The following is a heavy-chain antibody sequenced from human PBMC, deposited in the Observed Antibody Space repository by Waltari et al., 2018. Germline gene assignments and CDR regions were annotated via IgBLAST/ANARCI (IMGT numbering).Heavy chain of an antibody. CDR2: IYHSGST. Sequence: QVQLQESGPGLVKPSETLSLTCAVSGYSISSGYYWGWIRQPPGKGLEWIGSIYHSGSTYYNPSLKSGVTISVDTSKNQFSLKLSSVTAADTAVYYCARHRTRAYYDFWSGYYTLLGAFDIWGQGTMVTVSS. J-gene: IGHJ3*02. CDR1: GYSISSGYY. D-gene: IGHD3-3*01. CDR3: ARHRTRAYYDFWSGYYTLLGAFDI. V-gene: IGHV4-38-2*01.